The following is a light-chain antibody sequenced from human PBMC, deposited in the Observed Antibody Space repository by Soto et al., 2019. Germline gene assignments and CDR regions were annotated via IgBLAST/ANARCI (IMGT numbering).Light chain of an antibody. Sequence: QSVLTQPASVSGSPGQSITISCTGTSRDVGGYRYVSWYQQHPGRAPKLMIYEVSNRPSGVSNRFSGSKSGNTASLTISGLQTEDDADYYCSSYTSSNTVLFGGGTQLTVL. V-gene: IGLV2-14*01. CDR2: EVS. CDR1: SRDVGGYRY. CDR3: SSYTSSNTVL. J-gene: IGLJ2*01.